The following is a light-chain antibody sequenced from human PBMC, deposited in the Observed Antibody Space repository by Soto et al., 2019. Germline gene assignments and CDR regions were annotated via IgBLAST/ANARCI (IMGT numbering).Light chain of an antibody. CDR2: DAI. J-gene: IGKJ1*01. V-gene: IGKV3-15*01. CDR3: HQRQSWPRT. CDR1: QNIHNH. Sequence: DKLMSQSPATLSVSLGERVTLSCRASQNIHNHMSWFLQKPGQTPRLLIYDAIIRAPDVPARFSGSWSGTEFTLTINSLQSEDFALYYCHQRQSWPRTFGQGTKVDIK.